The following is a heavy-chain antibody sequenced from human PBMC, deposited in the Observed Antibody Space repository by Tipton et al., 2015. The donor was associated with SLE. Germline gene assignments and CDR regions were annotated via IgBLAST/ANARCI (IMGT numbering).Heavy chain of an antibody. CDR2: IYHSANT. D-gene: IGHD2-21*01. CDR3: ARCSRDYYFGRDWVDF. J-gene: IGHJ4*02. V-gene: IGHV4-30-2*01. Sequence: LRLSCAVSGGSISNYNYSWSWIRQPPGKGLEWIGNIYHSANTYYNPSLKSRITISLDRSKNQFSLRLNSVTAADTALYYCARCSRDYYFGRDWVDFWGQGTLVTVSS. CDR1: GGSISNYNYS.